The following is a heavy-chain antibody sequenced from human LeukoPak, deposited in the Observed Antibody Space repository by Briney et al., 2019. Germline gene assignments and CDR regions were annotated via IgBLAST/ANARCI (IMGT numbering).Heavy chain of an antibody. V-gene: IGHV4-59*01. D-gene: IGHD3-22*01. CDR3: ARATPNYDSSGYYAHDAFDI. J-gene: IGHJ3*02. Sequence: PSETLSLTCTVSGGSISSYYWSWIRQPPGKGLEWIGYIYYSGSTNYNPSLKSRVTISVDTSKNQFSLKLSSVTAADTAVYYCARATPNYDSSGYYAHDAFDIWGQGTMVTVSS. CDR2: IYYSGST. CDR1: GGSISSYY.